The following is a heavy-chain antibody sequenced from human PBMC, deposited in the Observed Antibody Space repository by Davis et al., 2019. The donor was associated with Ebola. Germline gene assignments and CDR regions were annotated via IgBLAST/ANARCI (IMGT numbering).Heavy chain of an antibody. Sequence: GESLKISCAASGFTVSSNYMSWVRQAPGKGLEWVSVIYSGGSTYYADSVKGRFTISRDNAKNSLYLQMNSLRDEDTAVYYCARAHLPDYDILTGFCPFDFWGQGTLVTVSS. CDR1: GFTVSSNY. D-gene: IGHD3-9*01. V-gene: IGHV3-66*01. CDR2: IYSGGST. CDR3: ARAHLPDYDILTGFCPFDF. J-gene: IGHJ4*02.